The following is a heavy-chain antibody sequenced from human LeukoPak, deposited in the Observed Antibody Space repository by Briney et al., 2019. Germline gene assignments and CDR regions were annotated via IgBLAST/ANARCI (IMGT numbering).Heavy chain of an antibody. D-gene: IGHD3-3*01. CDR1: GFTFSSYA. V-gene: IGHV3-23*01. CDR2: ISGSGGST. CDR3: ANHYGVVRDFDI. Sequence: GGSLRLSCAASGFTFSSYAMSWVRQAPGKGLEWVSAISGSGGSTYYADSVKGRFTISRDNSKNTLYLQMNSLRAEDTAVYYCANHYGVVRDFDIWGQGTMVTVSS. J-gene: IGHJ3*02.